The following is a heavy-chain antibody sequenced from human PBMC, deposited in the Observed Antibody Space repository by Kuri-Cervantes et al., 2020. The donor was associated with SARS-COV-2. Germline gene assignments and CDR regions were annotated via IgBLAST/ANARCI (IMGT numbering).Heavy chain of an antibody. CDR2: ISSDGRNK. Sequence: GESLKISCAASGFTFNTCAMRWVRQAPGKGLEWVTMISSDGRNKNYADSVKGRFTISRDNSKNTLYLQMNSLRAEDTAVYYCARDSSDSSGYLDYWGQGTLVTVSS. CDR1: GFTFNTCA. J-gene: IGHJ4*02. V-gene: IGHV3-30*04. CDR3: ARDSSDSSGYLDY. D-gene: IGHD3-22*01.